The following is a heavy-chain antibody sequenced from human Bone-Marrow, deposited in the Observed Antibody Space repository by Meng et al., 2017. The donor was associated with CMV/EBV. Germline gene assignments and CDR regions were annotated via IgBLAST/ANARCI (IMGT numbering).Heavy chain of an antibody. CDR3: ARGDLTYYYDSSGYSFDY. Sequence: GGSLRLSCAASGFTFSSYEMNWVRQAPGKGLEWVSYISSSGSTIYYADSVKGRFTISRDNAKNSLYLQMNSLRAEDTAVYYCARGDLTYYYDSSGYSFDYWGQGTLVTVSS. J-gene: IGHJ4*02. CDR1: GFTFSSYE. CDR2: ISSSGSTI. V-gene: IGHV3-48*03. D-gene: IGHD3-22*01.